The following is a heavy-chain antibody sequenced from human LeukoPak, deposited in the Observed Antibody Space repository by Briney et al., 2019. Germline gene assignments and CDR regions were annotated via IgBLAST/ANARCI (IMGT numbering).Heavy chain of an antibody. D-gene: IGHD2-15*01. Sequence: SETLSLTCTVSGGSISSYYWSWIRQPPGKGLEWIGYIYYSGSTNYNPSLKSRVTISVDTSKNQFSLKLSSVTAADTAVYYCARDCGGSCHMRAFDIWGQGTVVTVSS. CDR3: ARDCGGSCHMRAFDI. CDR1: GGSISSYY. J-gene: IGHJ3*02. V-gene: IGHV4-59*01. CDR2: IYYSGST.